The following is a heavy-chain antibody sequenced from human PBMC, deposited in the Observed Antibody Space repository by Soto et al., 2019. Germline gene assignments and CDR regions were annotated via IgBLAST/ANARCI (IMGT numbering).Heavy chain of an antibody. J-gene: IGHJ4*02. CDR3: ARDVGYGLIDY. CDR2: INAYNGNT. V-gene: IGHV1-18*01. CDR1: GYTFTSYG. Sequence: QVQLVQSGAEVKKPGASVKVSCKASGYTFTSYGISWVRQAPGQGREWMRWINAYNGNTNYAQRLQGRVTMTTDTATSTAYMELRRLRSDDTAVYSCARDVGYGLIDYWGLGTLVTVSS. D-gene: IGHD5-18*01.